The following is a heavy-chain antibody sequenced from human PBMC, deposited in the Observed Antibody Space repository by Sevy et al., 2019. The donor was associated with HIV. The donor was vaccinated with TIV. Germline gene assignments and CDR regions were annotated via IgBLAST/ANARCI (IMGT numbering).Heavy chain of an antibody. CDR3: VREGVGGYSYGFDY. CDR2: INSDGSST. V-gene: IGHV3-74*01. CDR1: GFTFSIYW. Sequence: GGSLRLSCAASGFTFSIYWMHWVRQVPGNGLVWVSRINSDGSSTRYADSVKGRFTFSRDNAKNTLYLQMNSLRAEDTAVYYCVREGVGGYSYGFDYSGQGTLVTVSS. J-gene: IGHJ4*02. D-gene: IGHD5-18*01.